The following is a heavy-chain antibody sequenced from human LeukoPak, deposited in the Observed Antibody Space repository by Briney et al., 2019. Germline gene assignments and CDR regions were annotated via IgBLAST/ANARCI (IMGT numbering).Heavy chain of an antibody. Sequence: GGSLRLSCAASGFTFSSYSMNWVRQAPGKGLEWVSYISSNTIYYADSVKGRFTISRDNAKNSLYLQMNSLRAEDTAVYYCAELGITMIGGVWGKGTTVTISS. CDR1: GFTFSSYS. CDR3: AELGITMIGGV. D-gene: IGHD3-10*02. CDR2: ISSNTI. V-gene: IGHV3-48*04. J-gene: IGHJ6*04.